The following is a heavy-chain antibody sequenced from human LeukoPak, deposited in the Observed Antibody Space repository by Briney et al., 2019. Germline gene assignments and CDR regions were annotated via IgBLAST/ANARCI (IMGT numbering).Heavy chain of an antibody. V-gene: IGHV3-30*18. CDR2: ISYDGSNK. J-gene: IGHJ1*01. CDR1: GFTFSSYG. Sequence: GRSLRLSCAASGFTFSSYGMHWVRQAPGKGLEWVAAISYDGSNKFYADSVKGRFTISRDNSKNTLYLQMNSLRAEDTAVYYCAKDPPLYFDWPEGYSPHCGQGTLVTVSS. D-gene: IGHD3-9*01. CDR3: AKDPPLYFDWPEGYSPH.